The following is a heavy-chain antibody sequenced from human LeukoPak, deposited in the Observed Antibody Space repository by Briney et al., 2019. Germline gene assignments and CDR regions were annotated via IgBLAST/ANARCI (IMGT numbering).Heavy chain of an antibody. CDR3: AKAPYYGSASLSYFDY. CDR1: GFTFDDYA. Sequence: PGGSLRPSCAASGFTFDDYAMHWVRHAPGKGLEWVSGVSWNSGSIGYADSVKGRFTISRDNAKNPLYLQMNSLRAEDTALYYCAKAPYYGSASLSYFDYWGQGTLVTVSS. D-gene: IGHD3-10*01. J-gene: IGHJ4*02. V-gene: IGHV3-9*01. CDR2: VSWNSGSI.